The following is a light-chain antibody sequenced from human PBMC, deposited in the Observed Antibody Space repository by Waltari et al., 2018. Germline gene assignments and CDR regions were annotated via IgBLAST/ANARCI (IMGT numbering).Light chain of an antibody. Sequence: DIQMTQSPSFLSASVGDRVTITCRAGQAIRCRLNWYQQKPGRAPKLLSYDASNLETGVPSRFSGSGSGTDFTVTINSLQPEDIATYYCQQYENLPFTFGPGTKVDIK. CDR3: QQYENLPFT. V-gene: IGKV1-33*01. CDR1: QAIRCR. CDR2: DAS. J-gene: IGKJ3*01.